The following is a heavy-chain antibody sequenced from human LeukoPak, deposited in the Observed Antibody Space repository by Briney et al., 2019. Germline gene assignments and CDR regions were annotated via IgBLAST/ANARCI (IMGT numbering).Heavy chain of an antibody. CDR1: GFTFGSYW. J-gene: IGHJ5*02. V-gene: IGHV3-74*01. CDR2: INSDGSTT. D-gene: IGHD3-22*01. Sequence: PGGSLRLSCAASGFTFGSYWMHWVRQAPGKGLVWVSRINSDGSTTSYADSVKGRFTISRDNAKNTLYLQMNSLRAEDTAVYYCAREGNPLNYDSSGYAAWGQGTLVTVSS. CDR3: AREGNPLNYDSSGYAA.